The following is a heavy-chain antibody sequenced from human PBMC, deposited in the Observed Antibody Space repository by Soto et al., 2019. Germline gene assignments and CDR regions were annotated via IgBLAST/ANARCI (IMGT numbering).Heavy chain of an antibody. CDR1: EFTFSSYA. D-gene: IGHD3-3*01. J-gene: IGHJ6*02. CDR3: AKEGSDFWSGYYDYYGMDV. Sequence: PGGSLRLSCAASEFTFSSYAMSWVRQAPGKGLEWVSAISGSGGSTYYADSVKGRFTISRDNSKNTLYLQMNSLRAEDTAVYYCAKEGSDFWSGYYDYYGMDVWGQGTMVTLSS. CDR2: ISGSGGST. V-gene: IGHV3-23*01.